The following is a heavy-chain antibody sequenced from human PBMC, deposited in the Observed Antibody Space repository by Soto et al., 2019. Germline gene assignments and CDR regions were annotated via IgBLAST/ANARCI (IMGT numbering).Heavy chain of an antibody. CDR1: GGSISGSSYY. CDR2: IYYRGST. V-gene: IGHV4-39*01. Sequence: LTCTVSGGSISGSSYYWAWIRQPPGKGPEWIGSIYYRGSTHYSPSLKSRVTISVDTSKNQISLSLTSVTATDTAVYYCARQGGSWGGYSFDYWGQGALVTVSS. CDR3: ARQGGSWGGYSFDY. D-gene: IGHD3-3*01. J-gene: IGHJ4*02.